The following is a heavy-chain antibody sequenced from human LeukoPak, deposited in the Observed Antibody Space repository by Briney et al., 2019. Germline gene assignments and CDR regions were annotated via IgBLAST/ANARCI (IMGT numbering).Heavy chain of an antibody. CDR3: ARQRDSSGWSYYYYYYMDV. Sequence: ASETLSLTCTVSGGSISSYYWSWIRQPPGKGLEWIAYIYYTGSTNYNPSLKSRVTISVDTSKNQFSLKLSSVTAADTAVYYCARQRDSSGWSYYYYYYMDVWGKGTTVTISS. CDR2: IYYTGST. V-gene: IGHV4-59*08. CDR1: GGSISSYY. D-gene: IGHD6-19*01. J-gene: IGHJ6*03.